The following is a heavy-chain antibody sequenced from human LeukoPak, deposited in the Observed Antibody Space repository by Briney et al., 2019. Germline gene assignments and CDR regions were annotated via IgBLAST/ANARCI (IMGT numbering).Heavy chain of an antibody. CDR3: ARRGLGTARVFDY. Sequence: SETLSLTCTVSGGSISSSSYYWGWIRQPPGKGLEWIGSIYYSGSTNYNPSLKSRVTISVDTSKNQFSLKLSSVTAADTAVYYCARRGLGTARVFDYWGQGTLVTVSS. CDR1: GGSISSSSYY. V-gene: IGHV4-39*07. J-gene: IGHJ4*02. CDR2: IYYSGST. D-gene: IGHD6-13*01.